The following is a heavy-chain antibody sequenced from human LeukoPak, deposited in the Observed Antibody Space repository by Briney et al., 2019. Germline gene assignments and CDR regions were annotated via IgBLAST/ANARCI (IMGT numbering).Heavy chain of an antibody. V-gene: IGHV3-48*03. CDR3: ARESVAGSFDY. CDR2: IRSRGTTI. Sequence: GGSLRLSCAASGFSFSAYEMNWVRQGPGKGLEWVSDIRSRGTTIHYADSVKGRFAISRDNAKNSLYLQMNSLRAEDTAVYYCARESVAGSFDYWGKGNLVTVSS. CDR1: GFSFSAYE. J-gene: IGHJ4*02. D-gene: IGHD6-19*01.